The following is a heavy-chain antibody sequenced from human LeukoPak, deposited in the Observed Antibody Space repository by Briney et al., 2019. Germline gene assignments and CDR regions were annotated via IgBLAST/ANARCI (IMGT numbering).Heavy chain of an antibody. Sequence: SETLSLTCTVSGGSISSHYWSWIRQPPGKGLEWIGYIYYSGSTNYNPSLKSRVTMSVDTSKNQFSLKLSSVTAADTAVYYCARENSSGWYNYWGQGTLVTVSS. CDR1: GGSISSHY. CDR3: ARENSSGWYNY. V-gene: IGHV4-59*11. D-gene: IGHD6-19*01. J-gene: IGHJ4*02. CDR2: IYYSGST.